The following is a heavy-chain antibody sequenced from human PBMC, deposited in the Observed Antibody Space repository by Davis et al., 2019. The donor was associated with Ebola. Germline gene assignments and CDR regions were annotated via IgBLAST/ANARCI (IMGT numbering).Heavy chain of an antibody. CDR2: MNPNSENT. CDR3: ARGGYFDWLTRWHYYGMDV. Sequence: AASVKVSCKASGYTFTTYDIHWVRQAPGQGLEWMGWMNPNSENTGYAQKFQGRVTMTRGTSISTAYMELSSLRSEDTAVYYCARGGYFDWLTRWHYYGMDVWGQGTTVTVSS. CDR1: GYTFTTYD. V-gene: IGHV1-8*01. D-gene: IGHD3-9*01. J-gene: IGHJ6*02.